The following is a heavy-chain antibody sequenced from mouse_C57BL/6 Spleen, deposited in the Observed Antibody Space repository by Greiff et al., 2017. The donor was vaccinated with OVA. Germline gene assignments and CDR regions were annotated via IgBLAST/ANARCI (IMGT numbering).Heavy chain of an antibody. Sequence: VQLQQSGPELVKPGASVKISCKASGYTFTDYYMNWVKQSHGKSLEWIGDINPNNGGTSYNQKFKGKATLTVDKSSSTAYMELRSLTSEDSAVYYCARAAGGYDYDVWYFDVWGTGTTVTVSS. CDR2: INPNNGGT. D-gene: IGHD2-4*01. CDR1: GYTFTDYY. CDR3: ARAAGGYDYDVWYFDV. V-gene: IGHV1-26*01. J-gene: IGHJ1*03.